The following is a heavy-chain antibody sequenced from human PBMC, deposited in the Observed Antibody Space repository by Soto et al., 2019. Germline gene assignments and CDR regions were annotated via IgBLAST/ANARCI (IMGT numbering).Heavy chain of an antibody. J-gene: IGHJ6*03. CDR1: GLTFDDYG. Sequence: PGGSLRLSCAASGLTFDDYGMSWVRQAPGKGLEWVSGINWDGGSTGYADSVKGRFTISRDNAKNSLYLQMNSLRAEDTALYHCARVSSDPKNFYSGYDFFYYYMDVWGKGTTVTVSS. CDR2: INWDGGST. D-gene: IGHD5-12*01. V-gene: IGHV3-20*01. CDR3: ARVSSDPKNFYSGYDFFYYYMDV.